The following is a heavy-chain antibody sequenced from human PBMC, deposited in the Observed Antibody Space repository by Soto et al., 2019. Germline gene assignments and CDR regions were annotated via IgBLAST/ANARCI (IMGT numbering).Heavy chain of an antibody. V-gene: IGHV3-33*05. D-gene: IGHD4-17*01. CDR2: TSYDGSNN. CDR1: GFTFRSYV. Sequence: QVQLVESGGGVVQPGTSLRLSCVGSGFTFRSYVIHWVRQAPGKGLEWVALTSYDGSNNFYGDSVKGRFTISRHNSRNTVEVQMDSLRIEDTAPYYCARWGTTGGLDVWGHGPRVSVSS. CDR3: ARWGTTGGLDV. J-gene: IGHJ4*01.